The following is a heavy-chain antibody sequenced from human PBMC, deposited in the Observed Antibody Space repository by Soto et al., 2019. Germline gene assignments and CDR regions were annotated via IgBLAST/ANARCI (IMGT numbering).Heavy chain of an antibody. CDR3: ARHKATSSYYYGMDV. CDR2: ISYSGST. V-gene: IGHV4-39*01. Sequence: SETLSLTCAVSGGSISTSTYYCDWIRQPPGKGLEWIGSISYSGSTYYNPSLESRVAISADTSKNQFSLKLTSVTAADTVVYYCARHKATSSYYYGMDVWGQGTTVTVSS. J-gene: IGHJ6*02. CDR1: GGSISTSTYY. D-gene: IGHD1-1*01.